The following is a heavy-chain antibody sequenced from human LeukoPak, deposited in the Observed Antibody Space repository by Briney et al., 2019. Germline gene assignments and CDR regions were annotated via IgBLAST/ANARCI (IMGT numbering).Heavy chain of an antibody. CDR1: GFTFSSYW. Sequence: PGGPLRLSCAASGFTFSSYWMHWVRQAPGKGLVWVSRLNNGGSSTNYAATVKGRFTISRDNAKNTLYLQMNSLRAEDTAVYYCARIAWDAFDIWGQGTMVTVSS. V-gene: IGHV3-74*01. J-gene: IGHJ3*02. D-gene: IGHD2-15*01. CDR3: ARIAWDAFDI. CDR2: LNNGGSST.